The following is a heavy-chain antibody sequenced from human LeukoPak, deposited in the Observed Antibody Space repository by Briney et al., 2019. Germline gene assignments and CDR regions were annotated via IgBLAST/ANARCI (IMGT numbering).Heavy chain of an antibody. J-gene: IGHJ6*03. CDR1: GFTFGDYA. CDR3: TRFLARSGVDTAMVMGVDYYYYYYMDV. D-gene: IGHD5-18*01. CDR2: IRSKAYGGTT. V-gene: IGHV3-49*03. Sequence: GGSLRLSCTASGFTFGDYAMSWFRQAPGKGLEWVGFIRSKAYGGTTEYAASVKGRFTISRDDSKSIAYLQMNSLKTEDTAVYYCTRFLARSGVDTAMVMGVDYYYYYYMDVWGKGTTVTVSS.